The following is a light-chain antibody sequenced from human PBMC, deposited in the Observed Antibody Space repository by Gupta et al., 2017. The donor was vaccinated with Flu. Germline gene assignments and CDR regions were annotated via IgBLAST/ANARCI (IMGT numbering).Light chain of an antibody. V-gene: IGKV1-5*03. CDR2: EAS. CDR1: RSMSSW. Sequence: DIQMTQSPSTLSASVGDRVTITCRASRSMSSWLAWYQHKPGKAPNLLIYEASNLASGVPSRFSGSGSGTEFTLTISSLQPDDFATYYCQQEDSYLLNFGGGTMVAIK. J-gene: IGKJ4*01. CDR3: QQEDSYLLN.